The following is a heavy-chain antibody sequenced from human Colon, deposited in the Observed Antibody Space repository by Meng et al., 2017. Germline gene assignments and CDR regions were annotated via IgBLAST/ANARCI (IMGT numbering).Heavy chain of an antibody. CDR1: GGSFSGYY. Sequence: QVQLQQWGAGLLTAPETLSLTCAVYGGSFSGYYWSWIRQPPGKGLEWIGEINHSGSTNYNPSLKSRVTISVDTSKNQFSLKLSSVTAADTAVYYCARGRYSGYLPWGQGTLVTVSS. D-gene: IGHD5-12*01. J-gene: IGHJ5*02. CDR2: INHSGST. V-gene: IGHV4-34*01. CDR3: ARGRYSGYLP.